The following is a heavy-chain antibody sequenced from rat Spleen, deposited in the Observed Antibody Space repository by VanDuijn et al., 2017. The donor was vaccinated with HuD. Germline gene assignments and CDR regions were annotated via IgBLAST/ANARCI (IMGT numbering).Heavy chain of an antibody. V-gene: IGHV5-25*01. Sequence: EVQLVESGGDLVQPGRSLKLSCAASGFTFRNYDMAWVRQAPTMGLEWVTSISPSGANTHYRDSVKGRFTISRDNAKSTLYLQMDSLRSEDTATYYCARMNSGYGVMDAWGQGVSVTVSS. CDR1: GFTFRNYD. D-gene: IGHD4-3*01. CDR3: ARMNSGYGVMDA. CDR2: ISPSGANT. J-gene: IGHJ4*01.